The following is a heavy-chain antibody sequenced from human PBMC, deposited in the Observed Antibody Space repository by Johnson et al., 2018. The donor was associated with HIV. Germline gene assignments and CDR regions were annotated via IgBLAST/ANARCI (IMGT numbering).Heavy chain of an antibody. Sequence: QVQLVESGGGVVQPGRSLRLSCAASGFTFSSYAMHWVRQAPGKGLEWVAVVSYDGSTKYYADSVKGRFTISRENAKNSLYLQMNSLRAGDTAVYYCARQVYCSSTSCSSAFDIWGQGTVVTVSS. CDR2: VSYDGSTK. D-gene: IGHD2-2*01. CDR3: ARQVYCSSTSCSSAFDI. V-gene: IGHV3-30*14. CDR1: GFTFSSYA. J-gene: IGHJ3*02.